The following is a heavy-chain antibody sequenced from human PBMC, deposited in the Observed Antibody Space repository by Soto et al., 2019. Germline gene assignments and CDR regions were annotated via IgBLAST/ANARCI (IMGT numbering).Heavy chain of an antibody. CDR2: ITGSGGDT. Sequence: EVQLLESGGGLVQPGGSLRLSCAASGFTFNNYAMGWVRQASGKGLEWVSAITGSGGDTYSADSVKGRFTISRDNSKNTLYLQMNCLRAEDTAIYYCAKLGSSTWSPHYYFDYWGQGTLVTVSS. V-gene: IGHV3-23*01. J-gene: IGHJ4*02. CDR3: AKLGSSTWSPHYYFDY. D-gene: IGHD2-2*01. CDR1: GFTFNNYA.